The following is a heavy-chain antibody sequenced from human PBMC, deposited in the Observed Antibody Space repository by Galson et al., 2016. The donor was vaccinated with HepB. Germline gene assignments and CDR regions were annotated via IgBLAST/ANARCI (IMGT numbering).Heavy chain of an antibody. Sequence: SETLSLTCTVSGGSIRSSSYYWGWIRQPPGKGLEWIASSYYSGSTYYTPSLQSRLTLSIDTSKNKFSLKLSSVTAADTAVYYCARLRYNWKDGDFRDSWGQGTLVIVSS. J-gene: IGHJ4*02. CDR1: GGSIRSSSYY. V-gene: IGHV4-39*01. CDR3: ARLRYNWKDGDFRDS. CDR2: SYYSGST. D-gene: IGHD1-20*01.